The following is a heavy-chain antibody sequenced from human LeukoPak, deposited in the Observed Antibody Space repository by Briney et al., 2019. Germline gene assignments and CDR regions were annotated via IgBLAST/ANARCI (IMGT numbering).Heavy chain of an antibody. D-gene: IGHD3-16*01. CDR2: CDSDGSGT. CDR1: GFTFSIYW. J-gene: IGHJ4*02. V-gene: IGHV3-74*01. CDR3: AYTNNLKY. Sequence: GGSLRLSCAASGFTFSIYWMYWVRQAPGKGLMWVSRCDSDGSGTTYVDSVKGRFTISRDDAKNSLSLQMNSVRAEDTAVYYCAYTNNLKYWGQGTLVTVSS.